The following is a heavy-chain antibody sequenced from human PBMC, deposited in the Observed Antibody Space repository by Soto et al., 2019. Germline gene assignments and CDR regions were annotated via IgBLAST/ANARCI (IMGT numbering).Heavy chain of an antibody. CDR1: GFTFSSYW. CDR3: AREDGDRYDGNGYLGRH. D-gene: IGHD3-22*01. V-gene: IGHV3-74*01. J-gene: IGHJ4*02. CDR2: IKSDGSGT. Sequence: EVQLVESGGGLVQPGESLTLSCAASGFTFSSYWMHWVRQAPGKGLVWVSRIKSDGSGTYYADSVQGRLTISRDNDKNTLYRQMNSLRGEDTAVYFGAREDGDRYDGNGYLGRHWGKGTLVTVSS.